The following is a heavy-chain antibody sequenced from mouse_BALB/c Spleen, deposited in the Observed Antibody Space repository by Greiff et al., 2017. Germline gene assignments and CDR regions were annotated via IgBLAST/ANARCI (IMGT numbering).Heavy chain of an antibody. V-gene: IGHV1-37*01. J-gene: IGHJ2*01. Sequence: FQLQQAGPELGKPGALVNISCKASGCSFTGYFMNWVKQSHGKSLEWIGRINPYNGDTFFNQKFKGNAKWTVDKSSSTDHMVLLSLTSEESALYYCGRGDNYGSFDDRGQGTTHTVS. D-gene: IGHD1-2*01. CDR1: GCSFTGYF. CDR3: GRGDNYGSFDD. CDR2: INPYNGDT.